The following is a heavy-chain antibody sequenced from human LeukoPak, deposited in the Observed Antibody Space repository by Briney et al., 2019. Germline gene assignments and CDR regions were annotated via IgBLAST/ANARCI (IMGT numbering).Heavy chain of an antibody. D-gene: IGHD3-22*01. Sequence: PGGSLRLSCAASGFTFTSYAMSWVRQAPGQGLEWVSAISGSGGSTYYAHSVKGRFTISRDNSKNTLYLQMNSLRAEDTAVYYCAEDLYYYDSRTYYWGQGTLVTVSS. J-gene: IGHJ4*02. CDR2: ISGSGGST. CDR3: AEDLYYYDSRTYY. V-gene: IGHV3-23*01. CDR1: GFTFTSYA.